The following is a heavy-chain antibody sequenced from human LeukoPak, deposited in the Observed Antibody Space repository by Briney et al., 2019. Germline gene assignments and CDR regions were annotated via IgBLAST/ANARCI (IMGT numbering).Heavy chain of an antibody. D-gene: IGHD1-7*01. J-gene: IGHJ4*02. CDR3: ARHEELLPYYFDY. CDR1: GGSFSGYY. V-gene: IGHV4-34*01. CDR2: INHSGST. Sequence: SETLSLTCAVYGGSFSGYYWSWIRQPPGKGLEWIGEINHSGSTNHNPSLKSRVTISVDTSKNQLSLKLSSVTAADTAVYYCARHEELLPYYFDYWGQGTLVTVSS.